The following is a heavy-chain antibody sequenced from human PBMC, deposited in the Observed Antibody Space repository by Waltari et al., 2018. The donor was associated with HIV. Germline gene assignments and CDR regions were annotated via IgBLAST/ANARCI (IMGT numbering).Heavy chain of an antibody. CDR1: GFLFSTYS. D-gene: IGHD1-26*01. V-gene: IGHV3-48*02. CDR3: ARDKLGDPAPV. J-gene: IGHJ6*02. CDR2: IGSSGTTL. Sequence: EAQLEESGGALIQTGGSLRVSCVGTGFLFSTYSLNWVRQAPGKGLEGVAYIGSSGTTLYADSVKGRFTISRDNAKNSVFLQMNSLREDDTALYFCARDKLGDPAPVWGQGTTVTVSS.